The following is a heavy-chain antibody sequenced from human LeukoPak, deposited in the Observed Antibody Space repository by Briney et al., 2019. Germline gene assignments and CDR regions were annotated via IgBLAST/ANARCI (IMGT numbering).Heavy chain of an antibody. J-gene: IGHJ4*02. Sequence: SETLSLTCTVSGGSISSSSYYWGWIRQPPGKGLEWIVSIYYSGSTYYNPSLKSRVTISVDTSKNQFSLKLSSVTAADTAVYYCARLAYYDSSGWWGQGTLVTVSS. CDR1: GGSISSSSYY. D-gene: IGHD3-22*01. V-gene: IGHV4-39*01. CDR2: IYYSGST. CDR3: ARLAYYDSSGW.